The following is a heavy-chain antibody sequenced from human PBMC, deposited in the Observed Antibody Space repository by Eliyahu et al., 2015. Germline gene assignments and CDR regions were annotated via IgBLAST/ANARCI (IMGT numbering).Heavy chain of an antibody. CDR2: IHYHGST. V-gene: IGHV4-31*03. Sequence: QVQLQESGPGLVKPSQTLSLTCXXSGGSITSGGYYWSWIRQHPGKGLEWIGYIHYHGSTYYNPSLKSRVAISPDTSKNQFSLKLTSVTAADTAVYYCATYSVYSSHFDCWGQGILVTVSP. CDR3: ATYSVYSSHFDC. CDR1: GGSITSGGYY. D-gene: IGHD5/OR15-5a*01. J-gene: IGHJ4*02.